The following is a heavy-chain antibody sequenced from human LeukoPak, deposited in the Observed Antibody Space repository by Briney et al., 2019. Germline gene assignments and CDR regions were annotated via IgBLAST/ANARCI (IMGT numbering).Heavy chain of an antibody. CDR2: IFSGGIYNDGTT. CDR1: GFTVSSNY. D-gene: IGHD5-18*01. CDR3: ARRELLGYSYGLRTFNI. J-gene: IGHJ3*02. V-gene: IGHV3-66*04. Sequence: GGFPRPSLAAPGFTVSSNYMSWGRPAPGKGLGWGSVIFSGGIYNDGTTNYGDSVKGRFTISRDNSKNTLYLQMNSLRAEDTAVYSCARRELLGYSYGLRTFNIWGQGTTVTVSS.